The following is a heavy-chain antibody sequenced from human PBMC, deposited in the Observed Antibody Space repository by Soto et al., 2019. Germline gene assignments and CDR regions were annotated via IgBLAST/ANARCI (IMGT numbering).Heavy chain of an antibody. D-gene: IGHD3-10*01. V-gene: IGHV1-8*01. J-gene: IGHJ4*02. CDR2: INPNSGNI. CDR1: GDTFTTYD. Sequence: ASVKVSCKASGDTFTTYDINWVRQATGHGLEWMGWINPNSGNIGYAQRFQGRVTMTRGTAIRTAYMEVSSLRSDDTAVYYCARGRASGSYYLLDYWGQGTLVTVSS. CDR3: ARGRASGSYYLLDY.